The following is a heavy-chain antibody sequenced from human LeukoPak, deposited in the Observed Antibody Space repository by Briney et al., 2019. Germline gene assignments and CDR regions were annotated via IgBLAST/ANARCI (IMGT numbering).Heavy chain of an antibody. CDR3: ARDAVGVYDSSGYYDY. Sequence: SETLSPTWPVYGGSFGGYYWSWIRQPPGKGLEWIGEINHSGSTNYNPSLKSRVTISVDTSKNQFSLKLSSVTAADTAVYYCARDAVGVYDSSGYYDYWGQGTLVTVSS. J-gene: IGHJ4*02. V-gene: IGHV4-34*01. CDR1: GGSFGGYY. CDR2: INHSGST. D-gene: IGHD3-22*01.